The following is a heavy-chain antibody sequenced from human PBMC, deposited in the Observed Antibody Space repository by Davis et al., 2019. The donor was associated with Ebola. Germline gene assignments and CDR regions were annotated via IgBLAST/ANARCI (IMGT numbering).Heavy chain of an antibody. Sequence: GESLKISCAASGFTFSSYWMSWVRQAPGKGLEWVANIKQDGSEKYYVDSVKGRFTISRDNAKNSLYLQMNSLRAEDTAVYYCARGSTRFDYWGQGTLVTVSS. J-gene: IGHJ4*02. CDR1: GFTFSSYW. CDR3: ARGSTRFDY. CDR2: IKQDGSEK. V-gene: IGHV3-7*03. D-gene: IGHD6-6*01.